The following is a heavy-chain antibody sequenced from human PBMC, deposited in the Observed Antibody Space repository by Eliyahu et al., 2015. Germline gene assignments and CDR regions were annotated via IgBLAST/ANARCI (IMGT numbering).Heavy chain of an antibody. CDR1: TFSSYP. J-gene: IGHJ4*02. CDR2: ISYDGSNK. V-gene: IGHV3-30-3*01. Sequence: TFSSYPMHWVRQAPGKGLEWVAVISYDGSNKYYADSVKGRFTISRDNSKNTLDLQMNSLRAEDTAVYYCARDGPFSSGWFSGSGYFDYWGQGTLVTVSS. D-gene: IGHD6-19*01. CDR3: ARDGPFSSGWFSGSGYFDY.